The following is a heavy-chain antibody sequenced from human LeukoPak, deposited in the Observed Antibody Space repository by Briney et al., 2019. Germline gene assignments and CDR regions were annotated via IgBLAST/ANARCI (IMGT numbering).Heavy chain of an antibody. J-gene: IGHJ4*02. Sequence: ASVKLSCKASGYTLTSYGISWVRQAPGQGLEWMGWISAYNGNTNYAQKLQGRVTMTTDTSTSTAYMELRSLRSDDTAVYYCARRRSSGYSDYWGQGTLVTVSS. CDR1: GYTLTSYG. CDR3: ARRRSSGYSDY. CDR2: ISAYNGNT. D-gene: IGHD3-22*01. V-gene: IGHV1-18*01.